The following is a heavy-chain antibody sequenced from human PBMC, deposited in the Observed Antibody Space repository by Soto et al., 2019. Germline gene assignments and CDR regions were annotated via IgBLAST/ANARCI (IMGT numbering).Heavy chain of an antibody. Sequence: ASVKVSCKVSGYTLTELSIHWVRQAPGEGLEWMGGFDLENGETIYAQRFQGRVTMTEESSADTPYMELSSLRSEDTAVYYRAIEVRRSNQFDHWGQGTMVTVSS. CDR1: GYTLTELS. V-gene: IGHV1-24*01. CDR2: FDLENGET. CDR3: AIEVRRSNQFDH. D-gene: IGHD3-10*01. J-gene: IGHJ4*02.